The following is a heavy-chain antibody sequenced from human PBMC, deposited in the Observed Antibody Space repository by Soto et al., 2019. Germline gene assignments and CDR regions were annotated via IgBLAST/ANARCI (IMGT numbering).Heavy chain of an antibody. J-gene: IGHJ4*02. CDR2: ISGSGGST. Sequence: VGSLRLSCAASGFTFSSYAMSWVRQAPGKGLELVSAISGSGGSTYYADSVKGRFTISRDNSKNTLYLQMNSLRVEDTAVYYCAKKVPGSNPLDSWGQGALVTVSS. CDR1: GFTFSSYA. CDR3: AKKVPGSNPLDS. V-gene: IGHV3-23*01. D-gene: IGHD1-1*01.